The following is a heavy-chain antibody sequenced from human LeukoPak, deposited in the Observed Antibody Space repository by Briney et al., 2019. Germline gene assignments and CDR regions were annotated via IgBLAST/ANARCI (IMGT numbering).Heavy chain of an antibody. J-gene: IGHJ4*02. CDR2: INHSGST. V-gene: IGHV4-34*01. Sequence: SETLSLTCAVHGGSFSGYYWSWIRQPPGKGLEWIGEINHSGSTNYNPSLKSRVTISVDTSKNQFSLKLSSVTAADTAVYYCARGLRFLEWLLFPYFDYWGQGTLVTVSS. CDR1: GGSFSGYY. D-gene: IGHD3-3*01. CDR3: ARGLRFLEWLLFPYFDY.